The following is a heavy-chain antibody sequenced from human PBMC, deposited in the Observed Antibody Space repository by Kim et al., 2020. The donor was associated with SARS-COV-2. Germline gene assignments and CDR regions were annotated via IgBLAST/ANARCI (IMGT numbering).Heavy chain of an antibody. D-gene: IGHD3-10*01. CDR2: INFSANT. CDR3: AGRVYSGSGTHKSYFDP. Sequence: SETLSLTCTVSGDSISSYHCNWVWQRQAPGLGLVWIVSINFSANTYYNPSLKSPVTISVSTSQNQLTLRFNSATDTDTAIYYFAGRVYSGSGTHKSYFDP. V-gene: IGHV4-39*01. CDR1: GDSISSYHCN. J-gene: IGHJ5*02.